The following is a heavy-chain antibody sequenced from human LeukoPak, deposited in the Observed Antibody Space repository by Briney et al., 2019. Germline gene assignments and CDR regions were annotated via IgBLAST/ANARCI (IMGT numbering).Heavy chain of an antibody. CDR2: IYYSGST. V-gene: IGHV4-59*01. CDR3: ARHAGIVGATMHYFDY. Sequence: SETLSLTCTVSGVSISSYYWSWIRQPPGKGLEWIGNIYYSGSTNYNPALKSRVTISVDTSKNQFSLKLSSVTAADTAVYYCARHAGIVGATMHYFDYWGQGTLVTVSS. CDR1: GVSISSYY. D-gene: IGHD1-26*01. J-gene: IGHJ4*02.